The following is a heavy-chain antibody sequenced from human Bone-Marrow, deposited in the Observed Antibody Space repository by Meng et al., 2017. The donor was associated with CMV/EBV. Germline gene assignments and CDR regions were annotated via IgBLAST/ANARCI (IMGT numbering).Heavy chain of an antibody. Sequence: GGSLRLSCVASGFTFSHYWMTWLRQAPGRGLELVAHIKEDGTQKDYLDSVKGRFSIYRDNSQNLLYLQMNTLRAEDTAIYYCARDPYIKSFDIWGQGTVVTVSS. V-gene: IGHV3-7*01. D-gene: IGHD4-11*01. J-gene: IGHJ3*02. CDR3: ARDPYIKSFDI. CDR2: IKEDGTQK. CDR1: GFTFSHYW.